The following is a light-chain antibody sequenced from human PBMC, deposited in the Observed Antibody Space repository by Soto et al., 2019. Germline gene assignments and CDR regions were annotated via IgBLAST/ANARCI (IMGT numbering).Light chain of an antibody. Sequence: DIQMTQSPSTLSASVGEIVTITCRASQSISSWLAWYQQKPGKAPKILIYDASSLESGVPSRLSGSGSGTECTLTISSLQPDDVATYYCQQYNSYSWTLGQGTKVDIK. CDR3: QQYNSYSWT. V-gene: IGKV1-5*01. J-gene: IGKJ1*01. CDR1: QSISSW. CDR2: DAS.